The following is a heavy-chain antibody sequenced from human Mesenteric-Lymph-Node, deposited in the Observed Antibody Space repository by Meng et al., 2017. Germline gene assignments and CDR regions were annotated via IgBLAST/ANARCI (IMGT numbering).Heavy chain of an antibody. CDR1: GYIFTTYG. Sequence: ASVKVSCKTSGYIFTTYGITWVRQAPGQGLEWMGGISGDNAYTLYAQNVQGRLSMTTDTSTNTAYMELTSLTSEDTAVYYCARTLPHGDGNKRGLDYWGQGTLVTVSS. CDR3: ARTLPHGDGNKRGLDY. D-gene: IGHD1/OR15-1a*01. J-gene: IGHJ4*02. V-gene: IGHV1-18*01. CDR2: ISGDNAYT.